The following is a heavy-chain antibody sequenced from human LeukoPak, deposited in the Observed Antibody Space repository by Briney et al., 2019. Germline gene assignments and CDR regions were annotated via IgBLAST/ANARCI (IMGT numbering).Heavy chain of an antibody. D-gene: IGHD3-22*01. J-gene: IGHJ4*02. Sequence: ASVKASCKASGYTFTGYYMHWVRQAPGQGLEWMGWINPNSGGTNYAQKFQGRVTMTRDTSISTAYMELSRLRSDDTAVCYCARWLNYYDSSGYRYYFDYWGQGTLVTVSS. V-gene: IGHV1-2*02. CDR1: GYTFTGYY. CDR2: INPNSGGT. CDR3: ARWLNYYDSSGYRYYFDY.